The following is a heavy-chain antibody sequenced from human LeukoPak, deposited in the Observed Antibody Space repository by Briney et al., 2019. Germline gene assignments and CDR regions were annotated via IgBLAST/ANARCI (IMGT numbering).Heavy chain of an antibody. D-gene: IGHD2-21*01. J-gene: IGHJ4*02. CDR2: INAGNGNT. CDR1: GYTFTSYA. CDR3: ARGGEEVYFDY. V-gene: IGHV1-3*01. Sequence: ASVNVSFKASGYTFTSYAMHWVRQAPGQRLEWMGWINAGNGNTKYSQKFQGRVTITRDTSASTAYMELSSLRSEDTAVYYCARGGEEVYFDYWGQGPLVTVSS.